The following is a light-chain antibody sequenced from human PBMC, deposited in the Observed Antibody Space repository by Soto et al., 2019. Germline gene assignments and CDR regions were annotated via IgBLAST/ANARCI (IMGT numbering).Light chain of an antibody. J-gene: IGLJ1*01. V-gene: IGLV2-8*01. CDR1: SSDVGGNNY. CDR3: AAWDDSLNGPV. Sequence: QSVLTQPPSASGSPGQSVAISCTGTSSDVGGNNYVYWYQQHPGKAPKLMIYEVNKRPSGVPDRFSGSKSGNTASLTVSGLQAEDEADYYCAAWDDSLNGPVFGTGTKLTVL. CDR2: EVN.